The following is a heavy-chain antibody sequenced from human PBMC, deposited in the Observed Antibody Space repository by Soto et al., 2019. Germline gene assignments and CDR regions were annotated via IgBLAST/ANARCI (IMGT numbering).Heavy chain of an antibody. CDR1: CGSFSGYY. Sequence: NPSETLSLTCAVYCGSFSGYYWSWIRQPPGKGLEWIGEINHSGSTNYNPSLKSRVTISVDTSKNQFSLKLSSVTAADTAVYYCARSGYYLYYYYGMDVWGQGTTVTVSS. CDR3: ARSGYYLYYYYGMDV. V-gene: IGHV4-34*01. D-gene: IGHD3-3*01. CDR2: INHSGST. J-gene: IGHJ6*02.